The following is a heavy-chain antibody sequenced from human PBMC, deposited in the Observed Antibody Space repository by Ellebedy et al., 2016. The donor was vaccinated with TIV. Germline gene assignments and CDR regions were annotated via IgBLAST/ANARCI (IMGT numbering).Heavy chain of an antibody. D-gene: IGHD3-10*01. J-gene: IGHJ6*02. CDR2: IYDSGTT. CDR3: ARLANLPWALGSGPKVYYTMDV. V-gene: IGHV4-59*08. CDR1: GGSMSSDY. Sequence: MPSETLSLTCTVSGGSMSSDYWTWIRQPPGKELEWIAYIYDSGTTNYNPSLKSRVTISIDRSRSQFSLKLSSVTAADTAVYYCARLANLPWALGSGPKVYYTMDVWGQGTTVTVSS.